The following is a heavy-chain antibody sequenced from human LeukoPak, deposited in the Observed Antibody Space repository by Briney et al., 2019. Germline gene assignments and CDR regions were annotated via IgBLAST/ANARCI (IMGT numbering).Heavy chain of an antibody. D-gene: IGHD3-22*01. CDR2: TSFDGSNI. Sequence: PGGSLPLFCAASGFTFSSYGMHWLRPAPGKGLEGVAVTSFDGSNIYYAGSVTGRFTISRDNSKSTLYLQMNSLRAEDTAVYYCAKGKPPYYYHSSGYYSDFTDFYFDFWGQGTLVTVSS. CDR3: AKGKPPYYYHSSGYYSDFTDFYFDF. V-gene: IGHV3-30*18. CDR1: GFTFSSYG. J-gene: IGHJ4*02.